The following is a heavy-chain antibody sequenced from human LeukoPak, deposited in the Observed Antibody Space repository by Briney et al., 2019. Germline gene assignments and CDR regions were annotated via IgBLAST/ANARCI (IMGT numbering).Heavy chain of an antibody. J-gene: IGHJ4*02. Sequence: PSETLSLTCTVSGGSISSSSYYWGWIRQPPGKGLEWIGSIYYSGSTYYNPSLRSRVTISVDTSKNQFSLKLSSVTAADTAVYYCARDYGGSSPFDYWGQGTLVTVSS. CDR1: GGSISSSSYY. CDR3: ARDYGGSSPFDY. D-gene: IGHD4-23*01. V-gene: IGHV4-39*07. CDR2: IYYSGST.